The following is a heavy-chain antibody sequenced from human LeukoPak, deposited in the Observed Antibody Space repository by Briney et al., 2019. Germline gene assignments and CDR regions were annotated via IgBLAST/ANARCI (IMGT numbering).Heavy chain of an antibody. J-gene: IGHJ6*02. CDR3: HSSSRQPGRDYYYGMDV. D-gene: IGHD6-13*01. CDR2: IYYSGST. Sequence: PSQTLSLTCTVSGGSISSGGYYWSWIRQHPGKGLEWIGYIYYSGSTYYNPSLKSRVTISVDTSKNQFSLKLSSVTAADTAVYYCHSSSRQPGRDYYYGMDVWGQGTTVTVSS. V-gene: IGHV4-31*03. CDR1: GGSISSGGYY.